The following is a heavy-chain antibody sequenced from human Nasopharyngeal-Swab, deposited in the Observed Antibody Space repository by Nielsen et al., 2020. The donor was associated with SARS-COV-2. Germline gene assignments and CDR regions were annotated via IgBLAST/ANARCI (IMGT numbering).Heavy chain of an antibody. CDR2: ISYDGSNK. CDR3: AKDPSGWYGIFDY. CDR1: GFTFSSYG. V-gene: IGHV3-30*18. J-gene: IGHJ4*02. D-gene: IGHD6-19*01. Sequence: GGSLRRSCAASGFTFSSYGMNWVRQAPGKGLEWVAVISYDGSNKYYADSVKGRFTISRDNSKNTLYLQMNSLRTEDTAVYYCAKDPSGWYGIFDYWGQGTLVTVSS.